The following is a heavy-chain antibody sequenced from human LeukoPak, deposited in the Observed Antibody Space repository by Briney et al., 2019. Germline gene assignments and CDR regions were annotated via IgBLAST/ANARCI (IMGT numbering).Heavy chain of an antibody. CDR3: TCPSAAGPN. J-gene: IGHJ4*02. D-gene: IGHD6-13*01. V-gene: IGHV3-7*03. CDR1: GFTFSSYW. CDR2: IKQDGSQK. Sequence: GGSLRLSCAASGFTFSSYWMSWVRQAPGKGLEWVANIKQDGSQKYYVDSVKGRFTISRDNAKNSLYLQMNSLGAEDTAMYYCTCPSAAGPNWGQGTLVTVSS.